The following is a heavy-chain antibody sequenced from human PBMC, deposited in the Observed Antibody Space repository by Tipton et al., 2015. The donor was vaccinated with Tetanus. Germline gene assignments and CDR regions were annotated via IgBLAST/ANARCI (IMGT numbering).Heavy chain of an antibody. V-gene: IGHV3-48*02. Sequence: GSLRLSCAASGFTFSTYSMNWVRQAPGKGLEWVSSIGVSSSPIYYADSVKGRFTISRDNAKNSLLLQMNSLRDEDTAVYYCVRGLCTSSSCPKHYFDYWGQGTLVTVSS. CDR3: VRGLCTSSSCPKHYFDY. J-gene: IGHJ4*02. D-gene: IGHD2-2*01. CDR1: GFTFSTYS. CDR2: IGVSSSPI.